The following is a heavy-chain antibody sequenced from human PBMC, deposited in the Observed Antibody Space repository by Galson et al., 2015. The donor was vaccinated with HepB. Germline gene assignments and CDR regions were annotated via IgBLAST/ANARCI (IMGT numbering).Heavy chain of an antibody. CDR2: INPDGSEK. CDR1: EFTFSSYW. V-gene: IGHV3-7*03. D-gene: IGHD3-10*01. CDR3: ARRISLVRGIITKPDYYYGTDV. Sequence: SLRLSCAGSEFTFSSYWMNWVRQAPGKGLEWVANINPDGSEKSYVASLRGRFTVSRDNDKNALYLQMDSLRAEDTAVYYCARRISLVRGIITKPDYYYGTDVWGQGTTVTVAS. J-gene: IGHJ6*02.